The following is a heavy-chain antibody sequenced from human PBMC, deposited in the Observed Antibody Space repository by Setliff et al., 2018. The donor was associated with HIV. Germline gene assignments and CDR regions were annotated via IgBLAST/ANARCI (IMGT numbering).Heavy chain of an antibody. CDR1: GFSLSNTRMG. Sequence: SGPTLVNPTETLTLTCTVSGFSLSNTRMGVSWIRPPPGKALEWLAHIFPNDEKSYSASLKSRLTISEDTSKSQVVLTTTNMDPLDTATYFCARYNFRRGYWDYFDYWGQGTQVTV. D-gene: IGHD3-3*01. V-gene: IGHV2-26*01. CDR3: ARYNFRRGYWDYFDY. J-gene: IGHJ4*02. CDR2: IFPNDEK.